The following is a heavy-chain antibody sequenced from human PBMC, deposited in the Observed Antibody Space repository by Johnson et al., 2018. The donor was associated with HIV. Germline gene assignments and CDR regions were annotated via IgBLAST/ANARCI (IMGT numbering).Heavy chain of an antibody. V-gene: IGHV3-66*01. Sequence: EVQLVESGGGLVKPGGSLRLSCAASGFTVSRNYMSWVRQAPGKGLEWVSVLYSVGDDYYAASLKGRFTISRDNCKKSLVLQMNGLRADDTAVYYCARDSDKWELRPGAFDIWGQGTMVTVSS. CDR2: LYSVGDD. CDR3: ARDSDKWELRPGAFDI. D-gene: IGHD1-26*01. CDR1: GFTVSRNY. J-gene: IGHJ3*02.